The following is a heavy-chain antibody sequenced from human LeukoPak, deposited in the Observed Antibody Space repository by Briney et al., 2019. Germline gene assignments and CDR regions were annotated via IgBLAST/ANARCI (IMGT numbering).Heavy chain of an antibody. J-gene: IGHJ3*02. D-gene: IGHD1-26*01. CDR1: GFTFSNYA. CDR2: ISDSGAKT. Sequence: GGSLRLSCAGSGFTFSNYAITWVRQAPGQGLEWVSAISDSGAKTYYTDSVKGRFTISRDNSKNTLFLQMNSLRAEDTAVYYCVGELKVGTTTLAFDIWGQGSMVTVSS. CDR3: VGELKVGTTTLAFDI. V-gene: IGHV3-23*01.